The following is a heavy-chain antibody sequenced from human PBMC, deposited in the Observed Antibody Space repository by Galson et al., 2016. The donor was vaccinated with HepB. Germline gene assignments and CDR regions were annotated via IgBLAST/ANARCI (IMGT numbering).Heavy chain of an antibody. J-gene: IGHJ4*02. CDR1: TFNFSDYS. D-gene: IGHD2-2*01. CDR3: AIGYCGRTSCYSIDF. V-gene: IGHV3-30-3*01. Sequence: SLRLSCAVSTFNFSDYSIHWVRQAPGKGLEWLAVISSDGSNSFYADSVKGRFTVSRDTSRNTPFLQMNTVRSDDTAVYYCAIGYCGRTSCYSIDFWGQGTVVIVSS. CDR2: ISSDGSNS.